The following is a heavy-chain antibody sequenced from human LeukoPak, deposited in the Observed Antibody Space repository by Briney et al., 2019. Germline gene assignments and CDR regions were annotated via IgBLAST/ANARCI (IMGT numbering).Heavy chain of an antibody. CDR1: GFTFSSYG. Sequence: GGSLRLSCAASGFTFSSYGMHWVRQAPGKGLEWVAFIRYDGSIKDYADSVKGRFTISRDNSKNTLYLQMNSLRAEDTAIYYCAKVSPINPSGYLDYWGQGTLVTVSS. J-gene: IGHJ4*02. V-gene: IGHV3-30*02. CDR3: AKVSPINPSGYLDY. CDR2: IRYDGSIK. D-gene: IGHD3-3*01.